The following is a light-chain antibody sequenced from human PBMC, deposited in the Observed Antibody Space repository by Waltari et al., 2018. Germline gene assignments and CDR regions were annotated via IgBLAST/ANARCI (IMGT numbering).Light chain of an antibody. J-gene: IGKJ1*01. CDR1: QRILYRSNNQNY. V-gene: IGKV4-1*01. Sequence: DIVMTQSPDSLAVSLGERATINCKSSQRILYRSNNQNYLAWYQQKPGKTPKLLIYWASTRGFVFPDRFSGSGSGTDFTLTISSLQAEDVAVYYCQQYYNTQWTFGQGTKVEIK. CDR3: QQYYNTQWT. CDR2: WAS.